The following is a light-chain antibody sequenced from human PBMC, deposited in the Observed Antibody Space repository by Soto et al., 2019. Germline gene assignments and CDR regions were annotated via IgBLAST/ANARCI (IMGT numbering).Light chain of an antibody. CDR1: QSVSSY. CDR3: QQRSYWPLT. Sequence: DIVLTQSQDTLSLSPGERATLSCTASQSVSSYCAWYQQKPGQPPRLLIYDASNRAPGIPARFSGSGSGTVFTLTISSLEPEDFAVYYCQQRSYWPLTFGQGTQVEIK. CDR2: DAS. V-gene: IGKV3-11*01. J-gene: IGKJ1*01.